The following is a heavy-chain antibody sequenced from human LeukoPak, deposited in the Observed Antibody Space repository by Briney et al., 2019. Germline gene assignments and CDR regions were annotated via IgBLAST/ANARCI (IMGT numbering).Heavy chain of an antibody. CDR2: INPNIGGT. J-gene: IGHJ6*03. Sequence: LGASVTVSCMASGYMFTGYYLHWVRQAPGQGLEWMGWINPNIGGTHYAQKFRGRVTMTRDTSINTAYMELSSLTSDDTAVYYCAKADSHRGYSYATLAYYYMDVWGEGTTVTVSS. CDR3: AKADSHRGYSYATLAYYYMDV. V-gene: IGHV1-2*03. D-gene: IGHD5-18*01. CDR1: GYMFTGYY.